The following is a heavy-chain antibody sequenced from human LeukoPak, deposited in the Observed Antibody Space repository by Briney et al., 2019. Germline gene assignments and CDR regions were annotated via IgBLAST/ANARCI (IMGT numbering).Heavy chain of an antibody. Sequence: GESLKISCKGSGYSFTSYWIGWVRQMPGKGVEWMGIIYPGDSDTRYSPSFQGQVTISADKSISTAYLQWSSLKASDTAMYHCARLFGGYSSSWYFDLWGRGTLVTVSS. J-gene: IGHJ2*01. D-gene: IGHD6-13*01. CDR1: GYSFTSYW. V-gene: IGHV5-51*01. CDR2: IYPGDSDT. CDR3: ARLFGGYSSSWYFDL.